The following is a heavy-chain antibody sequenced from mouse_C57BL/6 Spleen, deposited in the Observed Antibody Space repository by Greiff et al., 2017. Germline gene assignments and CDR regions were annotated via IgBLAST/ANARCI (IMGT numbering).Heavy chain of an antibody. CDR2: IDPSDSYT. CDR3: ARRYYSNSYAMDY. J-gene: IGHJ4*01. D-gene: IGHD2-5*01. Sequence: QVQLKQPGAELVMPGASVKLSCKASGYTFTSYWMHWVKQRPGQGLEWIGEIDPSDSYTNYNQKFKGKSTLTVDKSSSTAYMQLSSLTSEDSAVYYCARRYYSNSYAMDYWGQGTSVTVSS. V-gene: IGHV1-69*01. CDR1: GYTFTSYW.